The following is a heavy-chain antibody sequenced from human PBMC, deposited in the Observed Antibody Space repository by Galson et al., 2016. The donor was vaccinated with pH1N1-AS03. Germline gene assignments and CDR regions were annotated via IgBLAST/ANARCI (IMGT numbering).Heavy chain of an antibody. Sequence: SLRLSCAASGFTFSGYSMSWVRQAPGKGLEWLSGISSDGSRTDYRDSVRGRFTVSRDNSKSTLFLQMNSLRAEDTAVYYCVREGINAVATNWGQGTLVTVSS. CDR3: VREGINAVATN. CDR1: GFTFSGYS. CDR2: ISSDGSRT. V-gene: IGHV3-23*01. J-gene: IGHJ4*02. D-gene: IGHD1-14*01.